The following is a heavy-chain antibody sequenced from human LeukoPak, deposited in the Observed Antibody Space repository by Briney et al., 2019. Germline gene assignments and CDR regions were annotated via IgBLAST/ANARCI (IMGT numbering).Heavy chain of an antibody. D-gene: IGHD3-3*01. CDR3: ARALRFLEWLPNYYYYYGMDV. V-gene: IGHV4-61*01. CDR2: IYYNGNT. Sequence: SETLSLTCTVSGGSVNSGSYYWSWIRQPPGKGLEWIGYIYYNGNTNHNPSLKSRVTISVDTSKNQFSLKLSSVTAADTAVYYCARALRFLEWLPNYYYYYGMDVWGQGTTVTVSS. J-gene: IGHJ6*02. CDR1: GGSVNSGSYY.